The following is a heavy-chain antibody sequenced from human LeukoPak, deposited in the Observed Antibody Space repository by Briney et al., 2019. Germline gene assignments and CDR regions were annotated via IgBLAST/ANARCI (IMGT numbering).Heavy chain of an antibody. Sequence: GGSLRLSCAASGFTFDDYAMHWVRQAPGEGLEWVSGISWNSGSIGYADSVKGRFTISRDNAKNSLYLQMNSLRAEDTALYYCAKEVISRGYDYGLYDYWGQGTLVTVSS. J-gene: IGHJ4*02. CDR1: GFTFDDYA. V-gene: IGHV3-9*01. CDR2: ISWNSGSI. CDR3: AKEVISRGYDYGLYDY. D-gene: IGHD5-12*01.